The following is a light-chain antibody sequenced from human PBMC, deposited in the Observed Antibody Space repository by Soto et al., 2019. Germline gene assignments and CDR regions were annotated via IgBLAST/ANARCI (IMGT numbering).Light chain of an antibody. CDR3: QVWDSSSDLV. V-gene: IGLV3-21*04. Sequence: SYELTQPPSVSVAPGKTARITCGGNNIGSKSVHWYQQKPGQAPVLVIYYDYDRPSGIPERFSGSNSGNTATLTISRVEAGDEADYYCQVWDSSSDLVFGGGTKVTVL. J-gene: IGLJ2*01. CDR2: YDY. CDR1: NIGSKS.